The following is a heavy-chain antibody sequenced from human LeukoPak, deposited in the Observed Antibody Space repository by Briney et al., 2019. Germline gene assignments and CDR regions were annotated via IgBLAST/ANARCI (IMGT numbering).Heavy chain of an antibody. CDR3: ARVDTAMSTFDP. D-gene: IGHD5-18*01. V-gene: IGHV4-34*01. CDR1: GGSFSDYY. J-gene: IGHJ5*02. Sequence: PSETLSLTCAVYGGSFSDYYRSWIRQPPGKGLEWIGQINHSGTTNYNPSLKSRVTISVDTSRNQFSLKLSSVAAADTAVYYCARVDTAMSTFDPWGQGTLVTVSS. CDR2: INHSGTT.